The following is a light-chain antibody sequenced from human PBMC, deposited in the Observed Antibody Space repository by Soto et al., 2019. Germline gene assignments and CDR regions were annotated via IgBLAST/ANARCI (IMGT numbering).Light chain of an antibody. V-gene: IGKV1-5*01. CDR3: QQYNSYSRT. CDR2: DAS. CDR1: QRISSW. J-gene: IGKJ1*01. Sequence: DIQMTQSPSTLSASVGDRVTITCRASQRISSWLAWYQQKPGKAPKLPIFDASSLESGVPSRFSGSGSGTEFTLTISSLQPDDFATYYCQQYNSYSRTFGQGTKVEIK.